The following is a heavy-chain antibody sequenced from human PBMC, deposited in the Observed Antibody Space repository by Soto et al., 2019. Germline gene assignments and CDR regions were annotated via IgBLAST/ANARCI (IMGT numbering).Heavy chain of an antibody. CDR1: GYSFTNHW. Sequence: GESLKISCKGSGYSFTNHWIGWVRQMPGKGLEWMGIIYPGDSDTKYSPSFQGQVTFSADKSISTAYLQWSSLKASDSAMYYCARRGGSGTNNYDSFNMDVWGQGTTVTVSS. D-gene: IGHD2-8*01. J-gene: IGHJ6*02. V-gene: IGHV5-51*01. CDR3: ARRGGSGTNNYDSFNMDV. CDR2: IYPGDSDT.